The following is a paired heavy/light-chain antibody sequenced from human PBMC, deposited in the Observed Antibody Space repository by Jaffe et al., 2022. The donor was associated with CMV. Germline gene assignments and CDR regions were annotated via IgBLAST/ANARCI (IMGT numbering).Light chain of an antibody. Sequence: DIQMTQSPSSLSASVGDRVTITCRASQSISSYLNWYQQKPGKAPKLLIYAASSLQSGVPSRFSGSGSGTDFTLTISSLQPEDFATYYCQQSYSTPPKYTFGQGTKLEIK. V-gene: IGKV1-39*01. J-gene: IGKJ2*01. CDR2: AAS. CDR1: QSISSY. CDR3: QQSYSTPPKYT.
Heavy chain of an antibody. CDR1: GGSFSGYY. D-gene: IGHD3-3*01. Sequence: QVQLQQWGAGLLKPSETLSLTCAVYGGSFSGYYWSWIRQPPGKGLEWIGEINHSGSTNYNPSLKSRVTISVDTSKNQFSLKLSSVTAADTAVYYCARGGLRFLEWSWVYYYYMDVWGKGTTVTVSS. J-gene: IGHJ6*03. V-gene: IGHV4-34*01. CDR2: INHSGST. CDR3: ARGGLRFLEWSWVYYYYMDV.